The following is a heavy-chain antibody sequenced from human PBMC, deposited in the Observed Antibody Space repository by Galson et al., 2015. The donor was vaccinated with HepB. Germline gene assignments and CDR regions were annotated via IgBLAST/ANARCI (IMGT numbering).Heavy chain of an antibody. V-gene: IGHV1-2*04. J-gene: IGHJ3*02. Sequence: QSGAEVKKPGASVKVSCKASGYTFTGYYMHWVRQAPGQGLEWMGWINPNSGGTNYAQKFQGWVTMTRDTSISTAYMELSRLRSDDTAVYYRARGGYCTNGVGYRRYFDIWGQGTMVTVSS. D-gene: IGHD2-8*01. CDR2: INPNSGGT. CDR3: ARGGYCTNGVGYRRYFDI. CDR1: GYTFTGYY.